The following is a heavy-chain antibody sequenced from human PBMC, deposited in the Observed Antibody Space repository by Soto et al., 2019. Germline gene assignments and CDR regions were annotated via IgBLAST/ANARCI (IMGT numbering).Heavy chain of an antibody. V-gene: IGHV3-23*01. Sequence: GGSLRLSCAASGFTFSSYAMSWVRQAPGKGLEWVSTISGSGDSTYYADSVKGRLTVSRDNSKNTLSLQMNSLRAEDTAVYYCAKRTPYSGTYYVFDYWGQGTLVTVSS. J-gene: IGHJ4*02. CDR1: GFTFSSYA. D-gene: IGHD1-26*01. CDR3: AKRTPYSGTYYVFDY. CDR2: ISGSGDST.